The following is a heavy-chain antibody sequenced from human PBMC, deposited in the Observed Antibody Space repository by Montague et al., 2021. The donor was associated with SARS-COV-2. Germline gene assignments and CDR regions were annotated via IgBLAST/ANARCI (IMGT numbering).Heavy chain of an antibody. J-gene: IGHJ4*02. V-gene: IGHV4-34*01. CDR3: ARGAPGY. CDR1: GGSFSVYH. D-gene: IGHD1-1*01. Sequence: ETLSLTCTVYGGSFSVYHWTWIRQSPGGGLEWIGQINHGGRTKYNPSLKSRVTISIDTSKNQFSLQLTSVTAADTAVYYCARGAPGYWGQGTLVTVSS. CDR2: INHGGRT.